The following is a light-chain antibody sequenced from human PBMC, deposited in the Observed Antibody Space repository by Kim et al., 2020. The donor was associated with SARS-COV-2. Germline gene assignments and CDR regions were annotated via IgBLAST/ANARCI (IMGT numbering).Light chain of an antibody. V-gene: IGKV3-15*01. J-gene: IGKJ4*01. CDR3: QQYNDWPPLT. CDR2: DAS. Sequence: SPGERATLSCRAIQSIRSKLAWYQQKPGQAPRLLIYDASTRATGIPARFSGSGSGTEFTLSISSLQSEDFAVYFCQQYNDWPPLTFGGGTKVDIK. CDR1: QSIRSK.